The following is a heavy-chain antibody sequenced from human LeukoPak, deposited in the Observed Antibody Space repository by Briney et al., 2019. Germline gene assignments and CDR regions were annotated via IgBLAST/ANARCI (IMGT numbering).Heavy chain of an antibody. D-gene: IGHD3-3*01. CDR3: ARGLGSYDFWSGPKDFDY. Sequence: SQTLSLTCTVSGASISSGDYLWSWIRQPPGMGLEWIGNIYYSGSTNYNPSLKSRVTISVDTSKNQFSLKLSSVTAADTAVYYCARGLGSYDFWSGPKDFDYWGQGTLVTVSS. CDR2: IYYSGST. J-gene: IGHJ4*02. CDR1: GASISSGDYL. V-gene: IGHV4-30-4*01.